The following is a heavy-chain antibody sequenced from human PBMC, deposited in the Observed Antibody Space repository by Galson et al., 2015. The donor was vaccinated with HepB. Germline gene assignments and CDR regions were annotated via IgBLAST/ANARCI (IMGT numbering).Heavy chain of an antibody. CDR1: GFTFSSYG. CDR2: ISYDGSNK. V-gene: IGHV3-30*18. D-gene: IGHD1-26*01. CDR3: AKDLGNVGAPFGGMDV. J-gene: IGHJ6*02. Sequence: SLRLSCAASGFTFSSYGMHWVRQAPGKGLEWVAVISYDGSNKYYADSVKGRFTISRDNSKNTLYPQMNSLRAEDTAVYYCAKDLGNVGAPFGGMDVWGQGTTVTVSS.